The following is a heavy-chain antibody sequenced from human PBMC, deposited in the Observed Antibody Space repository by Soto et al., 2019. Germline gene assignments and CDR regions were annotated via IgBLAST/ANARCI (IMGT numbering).Heavy chain of an antibody. CDR1: GFTFSSYS. J-gene: IGHJ4*02. Sequence: GGSLRLSCAASGFTFSSYSMNWVRQAPGKGLEWVSSISSSSSYIYYADSVKGRFTISRDNAKNSLYLQMNSLRAEDTAVYYCARDPSDFWSGYYRGYWGQGTLVTVSS. V-gene: IGHV3-21*01. CDR3: ARDPSDFWSGYYRGY. D-gene: IGHD3-3*01. CDR2: ISSSSSYI.